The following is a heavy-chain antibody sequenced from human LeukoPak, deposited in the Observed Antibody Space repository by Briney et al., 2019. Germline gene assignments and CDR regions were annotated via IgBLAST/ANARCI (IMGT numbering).Heavy chain of an antibody. Sequence: ASVKVSCKASGYTFTSYGISWVRQAPGQGLEWMGWFSGYNGNTKYAHKVQGRVTMTTDTSTGTAYMELRSLRSDDTAVYYCARAYSYGSDYYYGMDVWGQGTTVTVSS. J-gene: IGHJ6*02. D-gene: IGHD5-18*01. V-gene: IGHV1-18*01. CDR2: FSGYNGNT. CDR3: ARAYSYGSDYYYGMDV. CDR1: GYTFTSYG.